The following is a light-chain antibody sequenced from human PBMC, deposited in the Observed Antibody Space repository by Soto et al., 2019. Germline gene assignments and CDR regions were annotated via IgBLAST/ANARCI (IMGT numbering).Light chain of an antibody. CDR3: CSYAGGYYHVL. CDR1: SSDVGGYNS. CDR2: DVT. J-gene: IGLJ2*01. Sequence: QSALTQPRSVSGSPGQSVTISCTGTSSDVGGYNSVSWYQQHPGKVPKVIIYDVTQRPSGVPDRFSGSKSGNTASLTISGLQADDEADYYCCSYAGGYYHVLFGGGTKVTVL. V-gene: IGLV2-11*01.